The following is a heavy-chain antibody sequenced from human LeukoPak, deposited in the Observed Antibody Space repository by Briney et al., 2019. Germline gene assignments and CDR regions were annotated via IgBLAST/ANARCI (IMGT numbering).Heavy chain of an antibody. CDR1: GFTFSSYD. CDR2: ISGSGGST. CDR3: AKDRYASGSYYIDY. Sequence: GGSLRLSCAASGFTFSSYDMSWVRRAPGKGLEWVSAISGSGGSTYYADSVKGRFTISRDNSKNTLYLQMNSLRAEDTSVYYCAKDRYASGSYYIDYWGQVTLVTISS. V-gene: IGHV3-23*01. J-gene: IGHJ4*02. D-gene: IGHD3-10*01.